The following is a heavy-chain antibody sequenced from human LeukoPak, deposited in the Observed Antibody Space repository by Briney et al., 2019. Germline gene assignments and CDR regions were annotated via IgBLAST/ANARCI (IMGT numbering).Heavy chain of an antibody. V-gene: IGHV5-51*01. J-gene: IGHJ4*02. CDR3: ARTSRACNNQNFAY. Sequence: AESLNFSCRVSGYLYTEFWLGWAPQMPGKGLEWMGIIYSGDSATRYSPSFQGQVAMSADKSNTNAYLQWSSLKASDTAVYYCARTSRACNNQNFAYWGQATLVTVSS. D-gene: IGHD5-24*01. CDR1: GYLYTEFW. CDR2: IYSGDSAT.